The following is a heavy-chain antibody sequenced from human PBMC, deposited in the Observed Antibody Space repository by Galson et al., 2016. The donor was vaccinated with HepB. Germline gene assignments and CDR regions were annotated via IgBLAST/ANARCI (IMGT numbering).Heavy chain of an antibody. J-gene: IGHJ3*01. D-gene: IGHD7-27*01. CDR3: ARDGLGAFDL. Sequence: SLRLSCADSGFTFSNAWMSWVRQAPGKGLVWVSRIKTDGTYADSLEGRFTSTRDNAKNTLYLDMNSLRVEDTAIYYCARDGLGAFDLWGRGTMVTVSS. V-gene: IGHV3-74*01. CDR2: IKTDG. CDR1: GFTFSNAW.